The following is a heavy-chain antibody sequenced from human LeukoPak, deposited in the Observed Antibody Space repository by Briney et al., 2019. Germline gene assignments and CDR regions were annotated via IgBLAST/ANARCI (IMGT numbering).Heavy chain of an antibody. Sequence: SETLSLTCTVSGDSITSGGYYWSWIRQRPGKGLEWIGYIYKTGSTYYNPSLKSRVTMSVDTSKNQFSLKLSSVTAADTAVYYCARLNGYTPHNAPYYFDYWGQGTLVTVSS. J-gene: IGHJ4*02. V-gene: IGHV4-30-4*08. CDR1: GDSITSGGYY. CDR2: IYKTGST. D-gene: IGHD5-24*01. CDR3: ARLNGYTPHNAPYYFDY.